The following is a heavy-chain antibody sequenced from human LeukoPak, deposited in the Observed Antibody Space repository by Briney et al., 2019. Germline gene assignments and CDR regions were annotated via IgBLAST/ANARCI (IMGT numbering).Heavy chain of an antibody. D-gene: IGHD3-16*02. J-gene: IGHJ5*02. V-gene: IGHV1-2*02. CDR3: ARDNSVGGIAWWFDP. CDR2: INPNSGGT. CDR1: GYTFTGYY. Sequence: HVASVKVSCKASGYTFTGYYMHWARQAPGQGLEWMGWINPNSGGTNYAQKFQGRVTMTRDTSISTAYMELSRLRSDDTAVYYCARDNSVGGIAWWFDPWGQGTLVTVSS.